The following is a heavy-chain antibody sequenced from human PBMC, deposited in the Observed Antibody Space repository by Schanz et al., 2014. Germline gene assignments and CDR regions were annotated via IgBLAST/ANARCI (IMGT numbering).Heavy chain of an antibody. D-gene: IGHD4-17*01. Sequence: EVRLVESGGGLVQPGGSLRLSCAASGFTFYNYAMTWVRQAPGKGLEWVSYISATSAKIDYADSVQGRFTISRDNAKNSLYLEMNSLRAEDTALYYCGKDPHKDYGGKPQTLDMWGQGTMVTVSS. CDR1: GFTFYNYA. CDR2: ISATSAKI. J-gene: IGHJ3*02. CDR3: GKDPHKDYGGKPQTLDM. V-gene: IGHV3-48*01.